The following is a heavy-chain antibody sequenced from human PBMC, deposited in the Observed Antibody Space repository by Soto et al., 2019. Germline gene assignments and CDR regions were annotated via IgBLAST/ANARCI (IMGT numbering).Heavy chain of an antibody. J-gene: IGHJ4*02. CDR3: AHSLIPNWGSRGAFDY. CDR1: GFSLSTSGVG. V-gene: IGHV2-5*02. CDR2: IYWDDDK. Sequence: ESGPTLVNPTQTLTLTCTFSGFSLSTSGVGVGWIRQPQGKALEWLARIYWDDDKRYSPSLKSRLTITKDTSKNQVVLTMTNMDPVDTATFYCAHSLIPNWGSRGAFDYWGQGTLVTVSS. D-gene: IGHD7-27*01.